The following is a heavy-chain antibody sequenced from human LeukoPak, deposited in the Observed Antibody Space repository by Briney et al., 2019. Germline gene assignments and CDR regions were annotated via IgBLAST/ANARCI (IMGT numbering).Heavy chain of an antibody. V-gene: IGHV1-18*01. J-gene: IGHJ3*01. CDR2: ISTHNGDI. CDR3: ARDLYLWFGQSYDAFDV. Sequence: GASVKVSCKSSGYTFIDYGISWVRQAPGQGLEWMGWISTHNGDITYAQSLQGRVNMTMDTSAKTVYMELGSLRFDDTAVYYCARDLYLWFGQSYDAFDVWGQGTVVTVSS. D-gene: IGHD3-10*01. CDR1: GYTFIDYG.